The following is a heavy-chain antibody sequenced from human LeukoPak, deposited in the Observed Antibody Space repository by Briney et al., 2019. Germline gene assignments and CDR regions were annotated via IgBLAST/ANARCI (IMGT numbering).Heavy chain of an antibody. J-gene: IGHJ5*02. CDR3: ARDFDYSNYVFWFDP. Sequence: ASVKVSCKASGYTFTGYYMHWVRQAPGQGLEWMGWINPNSGGTNYAQKFQGRVTMTRGTSISTAYMELSRLRSDDTAVYYCARDFDYSNYVFWFDPWGQGTLVTVSS. CDR2: INPNSGGT. V-gene: IGHV1-2*02. D-gene: IGHD4-11*01. CDR1: GYTFTGYY.